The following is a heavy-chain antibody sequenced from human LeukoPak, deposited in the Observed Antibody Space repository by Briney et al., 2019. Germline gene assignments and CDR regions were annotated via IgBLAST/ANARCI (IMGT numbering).Heavy chain of an antibody. CDR1: GYSISTGYY. D-gene: IGHD5-18*01. Sequence: PSETLSLTCTVSGYSISTGYYWGWIRQPPGKGLQWIGSIYRIGSTYYNPSLKSRVTISVDTSKNQFSLNLNSLTAADTAIYYCARVLSDSSGYNFEYWGQGTLATVSS. J-gene: IGHJ4*02. CDR3: ARVLSDSSGYNFEY. V-gene: IGHV4-38-2*02. CDR2: IYRIGST.